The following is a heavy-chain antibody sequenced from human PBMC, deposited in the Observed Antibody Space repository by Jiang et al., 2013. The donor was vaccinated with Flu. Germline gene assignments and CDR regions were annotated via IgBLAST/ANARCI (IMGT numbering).Heavy chain of an antibody. CDR2: IRYDGSNK. D-gene: IGHD3-10*01. CDR3: AKDRLNYYGSWSYYNS. CDR1: GFTFSSYG. V-gene: IGHV3-30*02. J-gene: IGHJ4*02. Sequence: VQLVESGGGVVQPGGSLRLSCAASGFTFSSYGMHWVRQAPGKGLEWVAFIRYDGSNKYYADSVKGRFTISRDNSKNTLYLQMNSLRAEDTAVYYCAKDRLNYYGSWSYYNSWGQGTLVTVS.